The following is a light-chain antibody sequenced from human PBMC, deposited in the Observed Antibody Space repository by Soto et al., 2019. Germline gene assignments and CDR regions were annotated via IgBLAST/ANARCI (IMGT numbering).Light chain of an antibody. CDR3: QQYGSSPIT. CDR1: QSISITS. Sequence: EIVLTQSPGTLSLAPGERATLSCGASQSISITSLAWYQQKPGQAPRLLIYGTSSRATAIPDRFSGRGSGTDFTLTISRLEPEDFAVYYCQQYGSSPITFGQGTRLEIK. V-gene: IGKV3-20*01. J-gene: IGKJ5*01. CDR2: GTS.